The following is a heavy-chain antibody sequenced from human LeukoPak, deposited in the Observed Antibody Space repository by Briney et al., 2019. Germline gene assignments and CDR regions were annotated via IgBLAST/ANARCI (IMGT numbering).Heavy chain of an antibody. CDR3: ARDHAGYCSGGSCYELGWFDP. D-gene: IGHD2-15*01. CDR2: INLSGGST. CDR1: GYTFTSYY. J-gene: IGHJ5*02. V-gene: IGHV1-46*01. Sequence: ASVKVSCKASGYTFTSYYMDWVRQAPGQGLEWMGIINLSGGSTSYAQKFQGRVTMTRDMSTSTVYMELSSLRSEDKAVYYCARDHAGYCSGGSCYELGWFDPWGQGTLVTVSS.